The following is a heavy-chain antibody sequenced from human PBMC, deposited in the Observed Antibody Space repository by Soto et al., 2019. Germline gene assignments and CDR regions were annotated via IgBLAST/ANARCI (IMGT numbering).Heavy chain of an antibody. CDR3: ARAHYYGSGSYYNWAGYYGMDV. CDR2: IYYSGST. CDR1: GGSISSYY. J-gene: IGHJ6*02. D-gene: IGHD3-10*01. Sequence: LSLTCTVSGGSISSYYWSWIRQPPGKGLEWIGYIYYSGSTNYNPSLKSRVTISVDTSKNQFSLKLSSVTAADTAVYYCARAHYYGSGSYYNWAGYYGMDVWGQGTTVTVSS. V-gene: IGHV4-59*01.